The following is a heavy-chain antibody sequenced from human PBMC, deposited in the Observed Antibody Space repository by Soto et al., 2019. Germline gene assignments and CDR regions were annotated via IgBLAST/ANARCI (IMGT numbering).Heavy chain of an antibody. J-gene: IGHJ2*01. CDR1: GFTFSSYA. Sequence: EVQLLESGGGLVQPGGSLRLSCAASGFTFSSYAMSWVRQAPGKGLEWVSAISGSGGSKYYADSVKGRFTISRDNSKNTLYLQMNSLRSEDTAVYYCAKDEVDGYLYFDLWGRGTLVTVSS. CDR2: ISGSGGSK. V-gene: IGHV3-23*01. D-gene: IGHD2-15*01. CDR3: AKDEVDGYLYFDL.